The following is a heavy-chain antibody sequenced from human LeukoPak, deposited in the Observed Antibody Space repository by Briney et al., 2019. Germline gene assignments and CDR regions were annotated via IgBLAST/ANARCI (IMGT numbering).Heavy chain of an antibody. CDR3: ARVALAYCGGDCYPDRYYFGY. V-gene: IGHV3-7*04. CDR1: GFTFSSYW. J-gene: IGHJ4*02. D-gene: IGHD2-21*02. Sequence: GGSLRLSCAASGFTFSSYWMSWVRQAPGKGLEWVANIKQDGSEKYYVDSVKGRFTISRDNAKNSLYLQMNSLRAEDTAVYYCARVALAYCGGDCYPDRYYFGYWGQGTLVTVSS. CDR2: IKQDGSEK.